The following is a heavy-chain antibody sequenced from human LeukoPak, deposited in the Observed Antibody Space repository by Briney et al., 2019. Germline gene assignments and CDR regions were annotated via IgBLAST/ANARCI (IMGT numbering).Heavy chain of an antibody. CDR1: VFPFSRYS. V-gene: IGHV3-48*01. Sequence: AGGSLRLSCTTSVFPFSRYSMNWVRQAPGKGLEWVSYISTSSSTIYYADSVKGRFTISRDNAKNSLYLQMNSLRAEDTAVYYCARSHYSSSMVGYWGQGTLVTVSS. CDR2: ISTSSSTI. J-gene: IGHJ4*02. CDR3: ARSHYSSSMVGY. D-gene: IGHD6-6*01.